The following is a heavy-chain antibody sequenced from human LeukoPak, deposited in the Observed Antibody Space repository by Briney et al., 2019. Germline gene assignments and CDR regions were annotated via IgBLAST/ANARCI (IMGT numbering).Heavy chain of an antibody. CDR3: ARDQKLYGDPLVDYYGMDV. CDR1: GYTFTSYS. J-gene: IGHJ6*02. CDR2: INPNSGGT. Sequence: GASVNLSCTASGYTFTSYSMHWVRQAPGQGLEWMGWINPNSGGTNYAQNFQGRVTMTRDTSISTAYMELSRLRSDDTAVYYCARDQKLYGDPLVDYYGMDVWGQGTTVTVSS. D-gene: IGHD4-17*01. V-gene: IGHV1-2*02.